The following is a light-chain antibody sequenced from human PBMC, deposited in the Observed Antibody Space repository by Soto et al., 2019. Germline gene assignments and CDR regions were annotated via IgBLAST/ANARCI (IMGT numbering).Light chain of an antibody. CDR2: DNN. V-gene: IGLV1-51*01. CDR3: ETWDSSLRTVL. J-gene: IGLJ2*01. CDR1: SSNIGNGH. Sequence: QSVLTQPPSVSAAPGQQVTISCSGSSSNIGNGHVSWYQHLPGTAPKLLIYDNNKRPSGIPDRFSGSKSDTAATLGITGLQTGDEADYYCETWDSSLRTVLFGGGTKLTVL.